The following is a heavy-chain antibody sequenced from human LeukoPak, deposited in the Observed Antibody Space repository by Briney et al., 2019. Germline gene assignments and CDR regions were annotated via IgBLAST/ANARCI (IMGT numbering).Heavy chain of an antibody. CDR3: ARDQLRLDEDYGDYVYYFDY. Sequence: GGSLRLSCAASGFTVSGTHMSWVRQAPGKGLEWVSAMYTGGTTYYADSVKGRFTISRDNSKNTLYLHMNSLRAEDTAVYYCARDQLRLDEDYGDYVYYFDYWGQGTLVTVSS. CDR1: GFTVSGTH. J-gene: IGHJ4*02. CDR2: MYTGGTT. D-gene: IGHD4-17*01. V-gene: IGHV3-53*01.